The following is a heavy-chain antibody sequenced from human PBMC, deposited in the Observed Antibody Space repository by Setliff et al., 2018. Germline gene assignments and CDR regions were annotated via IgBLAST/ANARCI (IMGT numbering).Heavy chain of an antibody. J-gene: IGHJ6*03. CDR1: GYNFNNYW. CDR3: ARLAVRNTVYYYFTDV. Sequence: GESLKISCKGSGYNFNNYWIGWVRQMPGKGPEWVGLIYPGDSDTRYSPSFQGQVTISVDRSRVTAYLQWDSLKASDAATYYCARLAVRNTVYYYFTDVWGKGTSVTVSS. V-gene: IGHV5-51*01. CDR2: IYPGDSDT. D-gene: IGHD2-2*02.